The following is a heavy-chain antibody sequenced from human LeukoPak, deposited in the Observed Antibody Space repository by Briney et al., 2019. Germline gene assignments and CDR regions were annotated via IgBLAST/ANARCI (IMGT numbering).Heavy chain of an antibody. Sequence: ASVKVSCKASGYTFTNYGITWVRQAPGQGLEWMGWISPYDGNTNYAQKFQGRVTMTTDTSTTTVYMELSSLRSEDTAVYYCAREESGGYFDYWGQGTLVTVSS. CDR3: AREESGGYFDY. J-gene: IGHJ4*02. CDR1: GYTFTNYG. CDR2: ISPYDGNT. V-gene: IGHV1-18*01. D-gene: IGHD2-8*02.